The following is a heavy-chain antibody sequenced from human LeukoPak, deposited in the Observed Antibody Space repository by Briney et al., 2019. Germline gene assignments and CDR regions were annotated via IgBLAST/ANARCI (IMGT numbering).Heavy chain of an antibody. Sequence: GESLKISCKGSGYSFTSYWIGWVRQTPGKGLEWMGIIYPDDSDTRYSPSFQGQVTISADKSISTAYLQWSSLKASDTAMYYCASGCSSGWPFSDYWGQGTLVTVSS. CDR2: IYPDDSDT. V-gene: IGHV5-51*01. CDR1: GYSFTSYW. CDR3: ASGCSSGWPFSDY. J-gene: IGHJ4*02. D-gene: IGHD6-19*01.